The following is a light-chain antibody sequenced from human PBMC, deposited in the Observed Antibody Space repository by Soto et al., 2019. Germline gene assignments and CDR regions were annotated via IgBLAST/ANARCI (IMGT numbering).Light chain of an antibody. CDR1: SGHSSYI. CDR2: LEGSGSY. J-gene: IGLJ2*01. V-gene: IGLV4-60*02. Sequence: QPVLTQSSSASASLGSSVKLTCTLSSGHSSYIIAWHQQQPGKAPRYLMKLEGSGSYNKGSGVPDRFSGSSSGADRYLTISSLPFEDEADYYCETWDSNTRVFGGGTKLPS. CDR3: ETWDSNTRV.